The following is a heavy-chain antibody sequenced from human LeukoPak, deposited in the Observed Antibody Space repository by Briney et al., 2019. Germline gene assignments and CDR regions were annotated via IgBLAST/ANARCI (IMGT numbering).Heavy chain of an antibody. V-gene: IGHV3-23*01. J-gene: IGHJ4*02. CDR1: GFAFSGYA. Sequence: GGSLRLSCAASGFAFSGYAMSWVRQAPGKGLEWVSAITDSGDSTYHADSVKGRFTISRDNSKNTLYLQMNSLRVEDTAEYYCTKGSGSSRPYYFDYWGQGTLVTVSS. CDR3: TKGSGSSRPYYFDY. D-gene: IGHD3-10*01. CDR2: ITDSGDST.